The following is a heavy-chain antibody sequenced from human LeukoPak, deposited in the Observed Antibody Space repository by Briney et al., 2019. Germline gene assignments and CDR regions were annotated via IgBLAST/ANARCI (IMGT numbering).Heavy chain of an antibody. V-gene: IGHV3-53*01. Sequence: PGGSLRLSCAASGFTVSSNYMSWVRQAPGKGLEWVSVIYSGGSTYYADSVKGRFTISRDNSKNTLYLQMNSLRAEDTAVYYCARGITMVRGVIKYYYYGMDVWGQGTTVTVSS. CDR3: ARGITMVRGVIKYYYYGMDV. D-gene: IGHD3-10*01. J-gene: IGHJ6*02. CDR1: GFTVSSNY. CDR2: IYSGGST.